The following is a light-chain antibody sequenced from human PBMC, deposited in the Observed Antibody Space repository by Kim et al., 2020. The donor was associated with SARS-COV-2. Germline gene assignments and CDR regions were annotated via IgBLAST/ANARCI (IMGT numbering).Light chain of an antibody. J-gene: IGLJ2*01. CDR2: EVS. V-gene: IGLV2-23*02. Sequence: TMSCAGTDSNVGTFNLSSWPQQHPGNTPKLMLYEVSKRPSRVSNRFSGSKSGNTASLTISGLQAEDEADYYCCSYAGSSTLVFGGGTQLTVL. CDR3: CSYAGSSTLV. CDR1: DSNVGTFNL.